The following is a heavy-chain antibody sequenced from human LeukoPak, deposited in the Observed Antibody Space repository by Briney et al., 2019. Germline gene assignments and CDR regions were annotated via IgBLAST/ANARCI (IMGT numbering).Heavy chain of an antibody. D-gene: IGHD3-22*01. CDR2: IYYSGST. CDR3: ARDANYYDSSGYPHDAFDI. Sequence: SETLSLTCTVSGGSISTYYWSWIRQPPGKGLEWIGSIYYSGSTYYNPSLKSRVTISVDTSKNQFSLKLSSVTAADTAVYYCARDANYYDSSGYPHDAFDIWGQGTMVTVSS. J-gene: IGHJ3*02. V-gene: IGHV4-39*07. CDR1: GGSISTYY.